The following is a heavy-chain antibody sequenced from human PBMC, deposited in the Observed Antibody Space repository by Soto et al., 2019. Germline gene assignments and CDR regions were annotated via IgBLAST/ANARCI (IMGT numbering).Heavy chain of an antibody. CDR1: GYTFTNYA. CDR2: INAGNGNT. V-gene: IGHV1-3*01. CDR3: AMGKGMATIPHGYFDY. Sequence: ASVKVSCKASGYTFTNYAMHWVRQAPGQRLEWMGWINAGNGNTKYSQKFQGRVTITRDTSASTAYMELSSLRSEDTAVYYCAMGKGMATIPHGYFDYWGQGTLVTVSS. D-gene: IGHD5-12*01. J-gene: IGHJ4*02.